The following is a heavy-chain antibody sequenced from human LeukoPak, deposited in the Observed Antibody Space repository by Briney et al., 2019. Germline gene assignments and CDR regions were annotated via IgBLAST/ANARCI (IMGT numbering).Heavy chain of an antibody. J-gene: IGHJ6*03. CDR1: GYTFTDYY. Sequence: VATVKISCKVSGYTFTDYYMHWVQQAPGKGLEWMGLVDPEDGETICAEKFQGRVAITADTSTDTAYMELSSLRSEDTAVYYCATAQDPSLLPYYYYYMDVWGKGTTVTVSS. CDR3: ATAQDPSLLPYYYYYMDV. CDR2: VDPEDGET. V-gene: IGHV1-69-2*01. D-gene: IGHD2-15*01.